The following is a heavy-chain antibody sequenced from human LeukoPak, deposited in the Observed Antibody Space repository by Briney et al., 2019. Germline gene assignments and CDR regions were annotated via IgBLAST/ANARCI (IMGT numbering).Heavy chain of an antibody. Sequence: GGSLRLSCAASGFTFSSYAMSWVRQAPGKGLEWVSAISGSGGSTYYADSVKGRFTISRGNSKNTLYLQMNSLRAEDTAVYYCASGGSSGCFDYWGQGTLVTVSS. CDR2: ISGSGGST. D-gene: IGHD6-19*01. J-gene: IGHJ4*02. CDR1: GFTFSSYA. V-gene: IGHV3-23*01. CDR3: ASGGSSGCFDY.